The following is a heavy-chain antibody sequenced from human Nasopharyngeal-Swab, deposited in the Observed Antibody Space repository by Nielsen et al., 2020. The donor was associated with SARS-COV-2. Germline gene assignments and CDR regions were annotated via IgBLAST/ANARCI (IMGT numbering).Heavy chain of an antibody. Sequence: GGSLRLSCAASGFDFWKYAMSWVRQAPGKGLEWVSTVSNNDGRLIFYADSVRGRFTISRDTSKNTVSLQMNSLRAEDTAVYYCAKDDFWLACAFDVWGQGTIVTVSS. V-gene: IGHV3-23*01. CDR1: GFDFWKYA. CDR3: AKDDFWLACAFDV. CDR2: VSNNDGRLI. D-gene: IGHD2-21*02. J-gene: IGHJ3*01.